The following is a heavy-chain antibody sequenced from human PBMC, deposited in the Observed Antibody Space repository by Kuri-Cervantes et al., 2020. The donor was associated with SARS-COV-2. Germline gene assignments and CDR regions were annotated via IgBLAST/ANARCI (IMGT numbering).Heavy chain of an antibody. D-gene: IGHD3-22*01. CDR3: AMVGYYDSSGYADY. CDR1: GYSFTSYW. CDR2: IYPGDSDT. J-gene: IGHJ4*02. Sequence: KVSCKGSGYSFTSYWIGWVRQMPGRGLEWMGIIYPGDSDTRYSPSFQGQVTISADKSISTAYLQWSSLKASDTAMYYCAMVGYYDSSGYADYWGQGTLVTVSS. V-gene: IGHV5-51*01.